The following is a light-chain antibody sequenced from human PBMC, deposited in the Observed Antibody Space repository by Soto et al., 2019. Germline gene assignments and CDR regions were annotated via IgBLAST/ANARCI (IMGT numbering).Light chain of an antibody. CDR1: SSDIGRYNL. V-gene: IGLV2-23*02. Sequence: QSALAQPASVSGSPGQSITISCTGTSSDIGRYNLVSWYQQYPGKAPKLVIYDVTKRPSGVSHRFSASKSGNTASLTISGLQAEDEADYYCCSHAGRGSVLFGGGTKLTVL. CDR2: DVT. J-gene: IGLJ2*01. CDR3: CSHAGRGSVL.